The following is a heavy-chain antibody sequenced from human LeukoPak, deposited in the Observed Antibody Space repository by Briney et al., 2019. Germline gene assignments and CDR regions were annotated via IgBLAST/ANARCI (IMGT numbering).Heavy chain of an antibody. CDR2: INSDGSST. V-gene: IGHV3-74*01. CDR1: GFTFSSYW. D-gene: IGHD3-3*01. CDR3: ASGDYYFDY. J-gene: IGHJ4*02. Sequence: GGSPRLSCAASGFTFSSYWMHWVRQAPGKGLVWVSRINSDGSSTSYADSVKGRSTISRDNAKNTLYLQMNSLRAEDTAVYYCASGDYYFDYWGQGTLVTVSS.